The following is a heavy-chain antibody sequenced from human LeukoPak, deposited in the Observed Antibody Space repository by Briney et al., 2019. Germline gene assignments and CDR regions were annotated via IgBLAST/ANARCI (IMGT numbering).Heavy chain of an antibody. Sequence: ASVTVSCKASGGTFSSYAISWVRQAPGQGLEWMGGIIPIFGTANYAQKFQGRVTITADESTSTAYMELSSLRSEDTAVYYCARGITMVRGVMAKLNWFDPWGQGTLVTVSS. CDR1: GGTFSSYA. D-gene: IGHD3-10*01. V-gene: IGHV1-69*13. CDR2: IIPIFGTA. J-gene: IGHJ5*02. CDR3: ARGITMVRGVMAKLNWFDP.